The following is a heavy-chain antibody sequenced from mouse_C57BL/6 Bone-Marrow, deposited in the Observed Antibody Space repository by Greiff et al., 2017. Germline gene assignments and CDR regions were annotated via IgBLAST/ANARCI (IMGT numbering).Heavy chain of an antibody. Sequence: QVQLKESGPGLVAPSQSLSITCTVSGFSLTSYAISWVRQPPGKGLEWLGVIWTVGGTNYNSALKSRLSISKDNSKSQVFLKRNGLQTNDTARYYCARNGPTTSYFDFEGLGTTLAVSS. CDR3: ARNGPTTSYFDF. V-gene: IGHV2-9-1*01. CDR2: IWTVGGT. D-gene: IGHD1-1*01. J-gene: IGHJ2*01. CDR1: GFSLTSYA.